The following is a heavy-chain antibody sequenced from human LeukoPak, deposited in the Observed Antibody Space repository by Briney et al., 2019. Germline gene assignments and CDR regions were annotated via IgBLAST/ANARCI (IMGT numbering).Heavy chain of an antibody. V-gene: IGHV1-2*02. CDR1: GYTFTGYY. Sequence: GASVKVSCKASGYTFTGYYMHWVRQAPGQGLEWMGWINPNSGGTNYAQKFQGRVTMTRDTSISTAYMELSSLRSDDTALYYCARDTLYSYGYDYRGQGTLVTVSS. CDR2: INPNSGGT. D-gene: IGHD5-18*01. CDR3: ARDTLYSYGYDY. J-gene: IGHJ4*02.